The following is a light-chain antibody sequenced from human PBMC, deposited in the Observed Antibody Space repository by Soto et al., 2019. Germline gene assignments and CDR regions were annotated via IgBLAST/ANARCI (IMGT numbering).Light chain of an antibody. Sequence: DIQMTQSPSTLSASVVDRVTITCRASQSITNWLAWYQQKPGKAPKLLIYDASSLESGVPSRFSGSGSGTEFTLTISSLQPDDFATYYCQQYNSYWTFGQGTKVDIK. CDR3: QQYNSYWT. CDR1: QSITNW. CDR2: DAS. J-gene: IGKJ1*01. V-gene: IGKV1-5*01.